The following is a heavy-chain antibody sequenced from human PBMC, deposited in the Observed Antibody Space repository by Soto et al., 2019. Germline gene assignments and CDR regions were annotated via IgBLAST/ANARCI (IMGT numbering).Heavy chain of an antibody. Sequence: EVQLVDSGGGLVQPGRSLRLSCAASGFTFDDYAMHWVRQVPGKGLEWVSGISWSSGSIGYADSVKGRFTLSRDNAKNSRYLQMNGLRAEDAALYYCAKDVRNSGGSSSRGGYYFDYWGQGTLVTVSS. J-gene: IGHJ4*02. CDR3: AKDVRNSGGSSSRGGYYFDY. D-gene: IGHD6-6*01. CDR2: ISWSSGSI. V-gene: IGHV3-9*01. CDR1: GFTFDDYA.